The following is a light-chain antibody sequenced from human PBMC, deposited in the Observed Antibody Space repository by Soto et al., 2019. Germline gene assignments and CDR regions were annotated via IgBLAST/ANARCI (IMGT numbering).Light chain of an antibody. J-gene: IGLJ2*01. CDR1: SSNIGSNL. CDR3: AAWDDSLNGVL. CDR2: SND. V-gene: IGLV1-44*01. Sequence: QPVLTQPPSASGTPGQRVTISCSGSSSNIGSNLVNWYQQLPGTAPKLLMYSNDQRPSGVPDRFSGSKSGTSASLAISGLQSEDEVDYYCAAWDDSLNGVLFGGGTKLTVL.